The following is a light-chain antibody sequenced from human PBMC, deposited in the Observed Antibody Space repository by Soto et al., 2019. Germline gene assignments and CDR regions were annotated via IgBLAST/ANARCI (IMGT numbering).Light chain of an antibody. Sequence: EIVLTQSPGTLSLSPGEIATLSCRASQSISSTYLAWYQQKPGQAPRLLMYYASIRATGIPDRFSGSGSGKDYTLTIRTQEAEDFEVYYCPQCGGSPCTFGQGTKVEIK. J-gene: IGKJ1*01. CDR3: PQCGGSPCT. CDR2: YAS. V-gene: IGKV3-20*01. CDR1: QSISSTY.